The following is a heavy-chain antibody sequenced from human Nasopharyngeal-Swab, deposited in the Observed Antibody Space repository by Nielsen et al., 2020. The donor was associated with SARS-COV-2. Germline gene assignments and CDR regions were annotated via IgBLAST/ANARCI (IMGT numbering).Heavy chain of an antibody. V-gene: IGHV3-53*04. D-gene: IGHD3-22*01. J-gene: IGHJ6*02. Sequence: GESLKISCAASGFTVSSNYMTWVRQAPGKGLEWVPVLYSGGSTYYADSVKGRFTISRHNSKNTLYLQVNSLRAEDTAVYYCARVRYESSGYFYGMDVWGQGTTVTVSS. CDR2: LYSGGST. CDR3: ARVRYESSGYFYGMDV. CDR1: GFTVSSNY.